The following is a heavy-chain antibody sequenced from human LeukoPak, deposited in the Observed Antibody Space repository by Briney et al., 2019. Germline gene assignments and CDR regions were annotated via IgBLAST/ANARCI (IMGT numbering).Heavy chain of an antibody. CDR1: GFTFSDYY. V-gene: IGHV3-74*01. CDR3: AGGIAAADT. J-gene: IGHJ4*02. D-gene: IGHD6-13*01. Sequence: GGSLRLSCAASGFTFSDYYMSWIRQAPGKGLVWVSRINSDGSSRSYADSVKGRFTISRDKAKNTLYLQMNSLRAEDTAVYYCAGGIAAADTWGQGTLVTVSS. CDR2: INSDGSSR.